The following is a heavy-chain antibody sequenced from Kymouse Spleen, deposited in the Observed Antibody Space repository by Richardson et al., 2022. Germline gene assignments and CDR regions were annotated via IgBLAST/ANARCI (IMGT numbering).Heavy chain of an antibody. CDR2: INHSGST. CDR1: GGSFSGYY. CDR3: ARGVEQQLAHFDY. Sequence: QVQLQQWGAGLLKPSETLSLTCAVYGGSFSGYYWSWIRQPPGKGLEWIGEINHSGSTNYNPSLKSRVTISVDTSKNQFSLKLSSVTAADTAVYYCARGVEQQLAHFDYWGQGTLVTVSS. D-gene: IGHD6-13*01. J-gene: IGHJ4*02. V-gene: IGHV4-34*01.